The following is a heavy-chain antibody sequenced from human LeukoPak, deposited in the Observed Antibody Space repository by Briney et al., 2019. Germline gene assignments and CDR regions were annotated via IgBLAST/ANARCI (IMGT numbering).Heavy chain of an antibody. CDR1: GGSISSYY. J-gene: IGHJ5*02. CDR2: IYTSGST. Sequence: SGTLSLTCTVSGGSISSYYWSWIRQPAGKGLEWIGRIYTSGSTNYNPSLKGRVTMSVDTSKNQFSLKLSSVTAADTAVYYCARASGGSYYDPVTHGNWFDPWGQGTLVTVSS. D-gene: IGHD1-26*01. CDR3: ARASGGSYYDPVTHGNWFDP. V-gene: IGHV4-4*07.